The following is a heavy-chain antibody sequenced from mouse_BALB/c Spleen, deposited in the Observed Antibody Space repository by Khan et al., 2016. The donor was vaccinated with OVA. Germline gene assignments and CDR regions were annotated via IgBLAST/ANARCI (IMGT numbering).Heavy chain of an antibody. D-gene: IGHD2-10*01. V-gene: IGHV2-6-7*01. J-gene: IGHJ4*01. CDR3: ARAYYGNYREAMDY. Sequence: QVQLKDSGPGLVAPSQSLSITCTVSGFSLTGYGVNWVRQPPGKGLEWLGMIWGDGSTDYNSALKSRLNLSKDNSKSQVFLKMNSLQTDDTARYYCARAYYGNYREAMDYWGHGTSVTVSS. CDR2: IWGDGST. CDR1: GFSLTGYG.